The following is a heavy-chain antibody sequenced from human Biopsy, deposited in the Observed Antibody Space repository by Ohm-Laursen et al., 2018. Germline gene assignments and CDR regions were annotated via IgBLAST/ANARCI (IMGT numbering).Heavy chain of an antibody. J-gene: IGHJ5*01. V-gene: IGHV3-74*01. CDR2: SNTDGSHT. CDR3: ARDASQGFDS. Sequence: SLRLSCAASGFTFNNYWMHWVRQAPGKGLVWVPRSNTDGSHTNYADSVKGRFTTSTDNAKNTLYIYMSSLTVEDTAVYFCARDASQGFDSWGQGTLVTVSS. CDR1: GFTFNNYW.